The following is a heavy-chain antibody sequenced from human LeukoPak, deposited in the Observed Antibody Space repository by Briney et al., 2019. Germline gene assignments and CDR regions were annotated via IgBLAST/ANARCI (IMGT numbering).Heavy chain of an antibody. CDR1: GGSISSSY. J-gene: IGHJ4*02. CDR2: MYYSGST. CDR3: AREYRSGVDY. D-gene: IGHD6-19*01. Sequence: SETLSHTCTVSGGSISSSYWSWIRQPPGKGLEWIGYMYYSGSTNYNPSLKSRVTISVDTSKNQFSLKLSSVTAADTAVYYCAREYRSGVDYWGQGTLVTVSS. V-gene: IGHV4-59*01.